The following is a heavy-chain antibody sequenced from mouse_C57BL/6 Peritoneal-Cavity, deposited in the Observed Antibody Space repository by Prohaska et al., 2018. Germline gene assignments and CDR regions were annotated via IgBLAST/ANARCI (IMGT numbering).Heavy chain of an antibody. CDR1: GFSFNTYA. V-gene: IGHV10-1*01. CDR2: IRSKSNNYST. Sequence: EVQLVESGGGLVQPKGSLKLTCAASGFSFNTYAMNWVRQAPGKGLEWVAVIRSKSNNYSTYYADSVKDRVTIARDDSECMRYLQMNNLKAEDTAMYYCVSYSSMAYWGQGTSVTVSS. D-gene: IGHD2-1*01. J-gene: IGHJ4*01. CDR3: VSYSSMAY.